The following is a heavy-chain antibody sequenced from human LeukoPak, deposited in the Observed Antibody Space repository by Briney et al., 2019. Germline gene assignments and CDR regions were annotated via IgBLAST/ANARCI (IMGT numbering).Heavy chain of an antibody. V-gene: IGHV3-15*01. D-gene: IGHD2/OR15-2a*01. J-gene: IGHJ4*02. CDR1: AFTFSNAW. CDR2: IKSKTDGGTT. CDR3: TTDSENYLRY. Sequence: PGGSLRLSCAASAFTFSNAWMSWVLQAPGKGLEWLGRIKSKTDGGTTDYAAPVKGRFTISRDDSKNTLYLQMNSLKTEDTAVYYCTTDSENYLRYWGQGTLVTVSS.